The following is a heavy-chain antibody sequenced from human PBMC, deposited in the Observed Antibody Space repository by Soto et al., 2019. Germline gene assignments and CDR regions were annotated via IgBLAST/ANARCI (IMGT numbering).Heavy chain of an antibody. CDR1: GGSISSAAYC. CDR3: ARGPSGDKVDY. CDR2: IYEGGTT. Sequence: QVQLQESGPRLVSPSQTLSLTCTVSGGSISSAAYCWSWIRQSPDKGLEWIGHIYEGGTTYSSPSLKGRVTISADTSETQFSLKLNSVSAADTAVYYCARGPSGDKVDYWGQGIQVTVSS. D-gene: IGHD7-27*01. J-gene: IGHJ4*02. V-gene: IGHV4-30-4*01.